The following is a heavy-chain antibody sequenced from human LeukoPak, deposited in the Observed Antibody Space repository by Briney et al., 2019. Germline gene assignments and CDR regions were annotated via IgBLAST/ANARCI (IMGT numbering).Heavy chain of an antibody. CDR1: GYSISSGYY. J-gene: IGHJ5*02. CDR3: ARVGSGWYKEDSRGYWFDP. V-gene: IGHV4-38-2*02. CDR2: IYHSGST. Sequence: PSETLSLTRTVSGYSISSGYYWGWIRQPPGKGLEWIGSIYHSGSTYYNPSLKSRVTISVDTSKNQFSLKLSSVTAADTAVYYCARVGSGWYKEDSRGYWFDPWGQGTLVTVSS. D-gene: IGHD6-19*01.